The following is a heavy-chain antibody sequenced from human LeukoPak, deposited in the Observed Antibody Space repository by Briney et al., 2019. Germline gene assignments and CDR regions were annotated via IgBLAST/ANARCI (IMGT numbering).Heavy chain of an antibody. J-gene: IGHJ5*02. Sequence: SETLSLTCTVSGGSISSYYWNWIRQPPGKGLEWIGSIYDSGSTYYNPSLKSRVTISVDTSKNQFSLKLNSVTAADTAVYYCARHYGPWGQGTLVTVSS. V-gene: IGHV4-39*01. CDR2: IYDSGST. CDR3: ARHYGP. D-gene: IGHD3-10*01. CDR1: GGSISSYY.